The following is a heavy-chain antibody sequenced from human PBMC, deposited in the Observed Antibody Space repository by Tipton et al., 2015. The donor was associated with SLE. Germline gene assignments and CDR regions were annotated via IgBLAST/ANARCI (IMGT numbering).Heavy chain of an antibody. J-gene: IGHJ6*03. CDR1: GFTFSSYS. CDR3: AREMDSGVVYYYYYYMDV. Sequence: SLRLSCAASGFTFSSYSMNWVRQAPGKGLKWVSSISSSSSYIYYADSVKGRFTISRDNAKNSLYLQMNSLRAEDTAVYYCAREMDSGVVYYYYYYMDVWGKGTTVTVSS. V-gene: IGHV3-21*01. D-gene: IGHD3-10*01. CDR2: ISSSSSYI.